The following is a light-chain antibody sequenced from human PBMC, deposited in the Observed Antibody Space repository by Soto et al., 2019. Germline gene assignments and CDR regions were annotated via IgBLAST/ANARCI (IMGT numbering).Light chain of an antibody. CDR2: GAS. J-gene: IGKJ1*01. V-gene: IGKV3-20*01. CDR3: QQYGSSPAT. CDR1: QSVSSSY. Sequence: EIVLTQSPGTLSLSPGERATLSCRASQSVSSSYLAWYQQKPGQAPRLLIYGASSRATGIPDRFSGSGSGTDFTLTISRLEPEDFALYYCQQYGSSPATFGQGTKVEIK.